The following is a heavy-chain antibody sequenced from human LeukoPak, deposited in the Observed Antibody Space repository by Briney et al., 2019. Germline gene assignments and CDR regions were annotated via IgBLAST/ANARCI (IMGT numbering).Heavy chain of an antibody. CDR2: ISYDGSNK. V-gene: IGHV3-30*18. D-gene: IGHD6-19*01. CDR1: GFTFSTYG. J-gene: IGHJ6*02. Sequence: PGTSLRLSCAASGFTFSTYGMHWVRQAPGKGLEWVAVISYDGSNKYYADSVKGRFTISRDNSKNTLYLQMNSLRAEDTAVYYCAKAVYSSGWEVGMDVWGQGTTVTVS. CDR3: AKAVYSSGWEVGMDV.